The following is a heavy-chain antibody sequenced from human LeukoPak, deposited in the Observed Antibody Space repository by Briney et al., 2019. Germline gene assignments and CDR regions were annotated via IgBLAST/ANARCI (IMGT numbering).Heavy chain of an antibody. V-gene: IGHV1-69*13. Sequence: ASVKVSCKASGGTFSSYAISWVGQAPGQGLEWMGGIIPIFGTANYAQKFQGRVTITADESTSTAYMELSSLRSEDTAVYYCARAEGYNYDSSKAFDIWGQGTMVTVSS. D-gene: IGHD3-22*01. CDR1: GGTFSSYA. J-gene: IGHJ3*02. CDR2: IIPIFGTA. CDR3: ARAEGYNYDSSKAFDI.